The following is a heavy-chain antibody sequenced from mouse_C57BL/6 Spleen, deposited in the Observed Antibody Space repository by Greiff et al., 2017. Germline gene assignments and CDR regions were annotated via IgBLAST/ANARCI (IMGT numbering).Heavy chain of an antibody. CDR3: ARSTYYYGSSYEHFDV. J-gene: IGHJ1*03. Sequence: VQLQQPGTELVKPGASVKLSCKASGYTFTSYWMHWVKQRPGQGLEWIGNINPSNGGTNYNEKFKSKATLTVDKSSSTAYMQLSSLTSEDSAVYYCARSTYYYGSSYEHFDVWGTGTTVTVSS. V-gene: IGHV1-53*01. CDR2: INPSNGGT. D-gene: IGHD1-1*01. CDR1: GYTFTSYW.